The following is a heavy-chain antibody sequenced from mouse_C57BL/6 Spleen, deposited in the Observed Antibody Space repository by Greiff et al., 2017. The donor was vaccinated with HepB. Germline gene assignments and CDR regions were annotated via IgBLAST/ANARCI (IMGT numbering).Heavy chain of an antibody. J-gene: IGHJ2*01. CDR3: SNWDVRGYY. CDR2: IDPETGGT. CDR1: GYTFTDYE. V-gene: IGHV1-15*01. Sequence: QVQLQQSGAELVRPGASVTLSCKASGYTFTDYEMHWVKQTPVHGLEWIGAIDPETGGTAYNQKFKGKAILTADKSSSTAYMERRSLTSEDSAVYYCSNWDVRGYYWGQGTTLTVSS. D-gene: IGHD4-1*01.